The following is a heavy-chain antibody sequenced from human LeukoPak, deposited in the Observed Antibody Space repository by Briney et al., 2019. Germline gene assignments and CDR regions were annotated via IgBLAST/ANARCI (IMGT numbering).Heavy chain of an antibody. D-gene: IGHD3-9*01. Sequence: SETLSLTCTVSGGSVSSSIYYWGWIRQPPGKGLEWIGSIYYSGSTSYNPSLRSRVTISVDTSKNQFSLKLTSVTAADTAVYYCASRNDILTGYVFDFWGQGTLVTVSS. V-gene: IGHV4-39*01. CDR1: GGSVSSSIYY. J-gene: IGHJ4*02. CDR3: ASRNDILTGYVFDF. CDR2: IYYSGST.